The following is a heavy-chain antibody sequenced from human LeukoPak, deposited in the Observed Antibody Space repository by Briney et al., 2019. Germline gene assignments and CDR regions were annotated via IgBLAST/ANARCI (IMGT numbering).Heavy chain of an antibody. J-gene: IGHJ4*02. CDR3: AREGAVTGSDLDY. D-gene: IGHD6-19*01. Sequence: GGSLRLSCAASGFTFSNYNMNWVRQAPGKGLEWVSSISSRSSYIYYADSLKGRFTISRDNAKNSLFLQMNSLRAEDTAVYYCAREGAVTGSDLDYWGQGTLVTVSS. CDR1: GFTFSNYN. CDR2: ISSRSSYI. V-gene: IGHV3-21*01.